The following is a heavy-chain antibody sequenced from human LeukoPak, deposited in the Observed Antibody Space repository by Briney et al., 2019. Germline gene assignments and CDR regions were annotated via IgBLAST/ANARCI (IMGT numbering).Heavy chain of an antibody. CDR3: ARERGTIFGVVIIAAITGWFDP. CDR2: IIPIFGTA. CDR1: GGTFSSYA. J-gene: IGHJ5*02. D-gene: IGHD3-3*01. V-gene: IGHV1-69*05. Sequence: GASVKVSCKASGGTFSSYAISWVRQAPGQGLEWMGGIIPIFGTANYAQKFQGRVTISTDESTSTAYMELSSLRSEDTAVYYCARERGTIFGVVIIAAITGWFDPWGQGTLVTVSS.